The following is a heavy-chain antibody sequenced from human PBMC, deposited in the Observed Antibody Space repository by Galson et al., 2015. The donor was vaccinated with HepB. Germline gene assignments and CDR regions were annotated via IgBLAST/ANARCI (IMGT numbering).Heavy chain of an antibody. D-gene: IGHD1-14*01. CDR3: ASLGNQYDY. CDR2: IYYSGST. V-gene: IGHV4-59*01. J-gene: IGHJ4*02. CDR1: GGSISSYY. Sequence: LSLTCTVSGGSISSYYWSWIRQPPGRGLVWIGYIYYSGSTNYNPSLKSRVTISVNTSKNQFSLKLSSVTAADTAVYYCASLGNQYDYWGQGTLVTVSS.